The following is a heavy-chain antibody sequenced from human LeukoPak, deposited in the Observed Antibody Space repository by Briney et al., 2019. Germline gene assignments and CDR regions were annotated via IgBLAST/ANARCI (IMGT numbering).Heavy chain of an antibody. CDR1: GYSFTSYG. D-gene: IGHD1-26*01. V-gene: IGHV5-10-1*01. Sequence: GESLKISCKGSGYSFTSYGISWVRQMPGKGLEWMGRIDPSDSYTNYSPSFQGHVTISADKSISTAYLQWSSLKASDTAMYYCARRVGATGWFDPWGQGTLVTVSS. CDR3: ARRVGATGWFDP. CDR2: IDPSDSYT. J-gene: IGHJ5*02.